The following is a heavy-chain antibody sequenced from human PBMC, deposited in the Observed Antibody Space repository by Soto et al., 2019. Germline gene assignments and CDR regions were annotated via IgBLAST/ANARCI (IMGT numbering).Heavy chain of an antibody. J-gene: IGHJ5*02. CDR1: GYTFTSYY. Sequence: ASVKVSCKASGYTFTSYYMHWVRQAPGQGLEWMGIINPSGGSTSYAQKFQGRVTMTRDTSTSTVYMELSSLRSEDTAVYCCARDLGEYSSGWHHNWFDPWGQGTLVTVSS. CDR3: ARDLGEYSSGWHHNWFDP. D-gene: IGHD6-19*01. V-gene: IGHV1-46*01. CDR2: INPSGGST.